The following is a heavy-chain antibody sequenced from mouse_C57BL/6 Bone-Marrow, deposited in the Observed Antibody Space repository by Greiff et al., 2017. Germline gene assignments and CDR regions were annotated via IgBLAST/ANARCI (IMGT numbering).Heavy chain of an antibody. D-gene: IGHD2-1*01. CDR3: ASRPLLLSDPFAY. J-gene: IGHJ3*01. CDR2: IYPRIGNT. V-gene: IGHV1-81*01. CDR1: GYTFTSYG. Sequence: VKLMESGAELARPGASVKLSCKASGYTFTSYGISWVKQRTGQGLEWIGEIYPRIGNTYYNEKFKGKATLTADKSSSTAYMELRSLTSEDSAVYFCASRPLLLSDPFAYWGQGTLVTVSA.